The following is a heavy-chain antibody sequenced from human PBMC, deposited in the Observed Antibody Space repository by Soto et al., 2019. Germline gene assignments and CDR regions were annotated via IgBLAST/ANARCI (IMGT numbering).Heavy chain of an antibody. Sequence: ASVKVSCKASGYTFTTYDISWVRQAPGQGLEWMGWISAYNGNTNYEQKLQGRVTMTTDTSTSTAYMELRSLRSDDTAVYYCASERTGATGGYYNGMDVWGQGTTVTVYS. CDR2: ISAYNGNT. CDR1: GYTFTTYD. J-gene: IGHJ6*02. CDR3: ASERTGATGGYYNGMDV. D-gene: IGHD1-7*01. V-gene: IGHV1-18*01.